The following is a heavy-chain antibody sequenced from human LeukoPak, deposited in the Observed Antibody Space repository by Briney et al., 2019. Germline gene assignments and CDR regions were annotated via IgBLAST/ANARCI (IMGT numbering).Heavy chain of an antibody. V-gene: IGHV3-21*01. CDR3: ARPGLNYYYMDV. Sequence: GGSLRLSCAASGFTFSSYSMNWVRQAPGKGLEWVSSISSSSSYIYYADSVKGRFTISRDNAKNSLYLQMNSLRAEDTAVYYCARPGLNYYYMDVWGKGTTVTVSS. CDR2: ISSSSSYI. J-gene: IGHJ6*03. CDR1: GFTFSSYS.